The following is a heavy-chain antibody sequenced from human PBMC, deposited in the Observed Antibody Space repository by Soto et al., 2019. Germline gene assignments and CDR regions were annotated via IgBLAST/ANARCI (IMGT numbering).Heavy chain of an antibody. CDR3: ARGPVVVVSAPYYFDY. CDR1: GGSISSGDNY. Sequence: SETLSLTCTVSGGSISSGDNYWSWIRQPPGKGLEWIGNIYYSGSTYYNPSLKSRVSISVDTSRDQFSLKLSSVTAADTAVYYCARGPVVVVSAPYYFDYWGQGTRVTVSS. J-gene: IGHJ4*02. CDR2: IYYSGST. V-gene: IGHV4-30-4*01. D-gene: IGHD2-21*01.